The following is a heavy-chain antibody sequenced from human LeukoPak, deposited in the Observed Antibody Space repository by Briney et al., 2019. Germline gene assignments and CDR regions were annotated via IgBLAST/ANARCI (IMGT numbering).Heavy chain of an antibody. CDR1: GFTLSSYG. CDR3: AKELYDFCSGYPRYYYYGMDV. Sequence: GRTLRLSCAASGFTLSSYGMHWVRQAPGKGLEWVAVISYDGSNKYYADSVKGRFTISRDNSKNTLYLQMNSLRAEDTAVYYCAKELYDFCSGYPRYYYYGMDVWGQGTTVTVSS. J-gene: IGHJ6*02. CDR2: ISYDGSNK. D-gene: IGHD3-3*01. V-gene: IGHV3-30*18.